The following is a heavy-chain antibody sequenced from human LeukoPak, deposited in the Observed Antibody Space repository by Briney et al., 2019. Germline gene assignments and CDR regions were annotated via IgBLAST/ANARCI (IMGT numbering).Heavy chain of an antibody. V-gene: IGHV1-69*02. Sequence: SSVKVSCKASGGTFSSYTISWVRQAPGQGLEWMGRIIPILGIANYAQKFQGRVTITADESTSTAYMELSSLRSEDTAVYYCATDRSGSYYRYFQHWGQGTLVTVSS. CDR1: GGTFSSYT. D-gene: IGHD1-26*01. CDR3: ATDRSGSYYRYFQH. CDR2: IIPILGIA. J-gene: IGHJ1*01.